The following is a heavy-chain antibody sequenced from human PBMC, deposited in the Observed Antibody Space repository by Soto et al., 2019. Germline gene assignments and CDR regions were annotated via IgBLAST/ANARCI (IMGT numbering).Heavy chain of an antibody. CDR3: AKDGLGAYSYGSYYFDY. CDR1: GFTFSSYA. D-gene: IGHD5-18*01. CDR2: ISGSGGST. J-gene: IGHJ4*02. V-gene: IGHV3-23*01. Sequence: EVQLLESGGGLVQPGGSLRLSCAASGFTFSSYAMSWVHQAPGKGLEWVSTISGSGGSTYYADSVKGRFTISRDNSKNTLYLQMNGLRAEDTAVYYCAKDGLGAYSYGSYYFDYWGQGTLVTVSS.